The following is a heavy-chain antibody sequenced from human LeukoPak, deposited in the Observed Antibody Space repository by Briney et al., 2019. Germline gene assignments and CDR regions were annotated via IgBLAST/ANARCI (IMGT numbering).Heavy chain of an antibody. J-gene: IGHJ2*01. D-gene: IGHD6-13*01. Sequence: GGSLRLSCAASGFTFRSYDMHWVRQATGKGLEWVSGIGTAGEIYYPGSVKGRFTISRENAKNSLYLQMNSLRAGDTAVYYCARAAYSGTWYSRYFDLWGRGTLVTVSS. V-gene: IGHV3-13*01. CDR3: ARAAYSGTWYSRYFDL. CDR2: IGTAGEI. CDR1: GFTFRSYD.